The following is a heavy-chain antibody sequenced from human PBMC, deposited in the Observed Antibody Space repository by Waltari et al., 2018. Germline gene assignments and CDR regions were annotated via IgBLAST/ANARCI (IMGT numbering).Heavy chain of an antibody. CDR3: ARVGITRVRGVIRRATLDY. Sequence: QVQLQPWGAGLLKPSETLSLTCAVYGGSFSGYYWSWIRQPPGTGLGWIGEINHGGSPNYYPPLKSRVTIFLDTSKNQLSLKLNSVTAADTAVYYGARVGITRVRGVIRRATLDYWGQGNLVT. J-gene: IGHJ4*02. D-gene: IGHD3-10*01. CDR2: INHGGSP. CDR1: GGSFSGYY. V-gene: IGHV4-34*01.